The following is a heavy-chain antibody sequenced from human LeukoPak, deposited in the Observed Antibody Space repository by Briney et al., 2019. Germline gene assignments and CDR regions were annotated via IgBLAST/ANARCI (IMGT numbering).Heavy chain of an antibody. D-gene: IGHD3-10*01. V-gene: IGHV3-21*01. J-gene: IGHJ6*03. CDR1: GFTFSDYS. CDR3: ARGLLWFGTTPMDV. Sequence: PGGSLRLSCAASGFTFSDYSMNWVRQAPGKGLEWVSSISSSSSYIYYADSVKGRFTISRDNAKNSLYLQMNSLRAEDTAVYYCARGLLWFGTTPMDVWGKGTTVTVSS. CDR2: ISSSSSYI.